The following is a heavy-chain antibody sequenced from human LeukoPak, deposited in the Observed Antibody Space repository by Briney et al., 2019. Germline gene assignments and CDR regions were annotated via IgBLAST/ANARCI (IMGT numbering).Heavy chain of an antibody. Sequence: SVTVSRTASGGTFTSYAISWVRQAPGQGLEWMGRIIHIFGTASDAQTVQSRVTITSDEPTSTAYMELTSLRSEGTAVYYCASLLRGTYYYDSSGYYDWGQGTLVTVSS. CDR3: ASLLRGTYYYDSSGYYD. CDR1: GGTFTSYA. CDR2: IIHIFGTA. J-gene: IGHJ4*02. V-gene: IGHV1-69*13. D-gene: IGHD3-22*01.